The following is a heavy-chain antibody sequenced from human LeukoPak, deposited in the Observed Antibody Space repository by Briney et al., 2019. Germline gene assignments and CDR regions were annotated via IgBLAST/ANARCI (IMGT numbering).Heavy chain of an antibody. V-gene: IGHV3-30*18. CDR2: ISGDGSKE. CDR1: GFTFSSYG. J-gene: IGHJ4*02. D-gene: IGHD3-22*01. CDR3: AKSILDGSGYYAPLFDS. Sequence: PGRSLRLSCAASGFTFSSYGMHWVRQAPGKGLEWVAVISGDGSKEHYADSVKGRFTMSRDSSKNTLYLQLNSLRAEDTAVYYCAKSILDGSGYYAPLFDSWGQGTLVAVSS.